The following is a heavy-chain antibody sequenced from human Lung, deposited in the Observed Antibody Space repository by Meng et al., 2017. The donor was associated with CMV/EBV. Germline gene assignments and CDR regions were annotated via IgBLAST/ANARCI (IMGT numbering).Heavy chain of an antibody. J-gene: IGHJ5*02. Sequence: ASVXVSCKASGYTFTVYYMHWVRQAPGQGLEWVGWINPNSGDTNFAKKFEARVTMTRDTSISTAYMELSSLRSDDTAVYYCARHPAYSYGYPMSPNWCDPWXQGTXVTVSS. D-gene: IGHD5-18*01. CDR1: GYTFTVYY. CDR2: INPNSGDT. CDR3: ARHPAYSYGYPMSPNWCDP. V-gene: IGHV1-2*02.